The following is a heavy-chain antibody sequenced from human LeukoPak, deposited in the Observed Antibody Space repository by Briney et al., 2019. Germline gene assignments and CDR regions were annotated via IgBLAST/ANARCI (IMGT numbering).Heavy chain of an antibody. J-gene: IGHJ4*02. D-gene: IGHD3-3*01. V-gene: IGHV4-34*01. CDR1: GGSFSGYY. CDR3: AGVKMEWLAVDY. Sequence: PSETLSLTCAVYGGSFSGYYWSWIRQPPGKGLEWIGEINHSGSTNYNPSLKSRVTISVDTSKNQFSLKLSSVTAADTAVYYCAGVKMEWLAVDYWGQGTLVTVSS. CDR2: INHSGST.